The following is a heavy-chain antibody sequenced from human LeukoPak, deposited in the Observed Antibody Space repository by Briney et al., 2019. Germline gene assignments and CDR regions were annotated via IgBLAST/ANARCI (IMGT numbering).Heavy chain of an antibody. CDR3: ATSQYSSGWDSFDY. D-gene: IGHD6-19*01. CDR1: GFTFSSYG. J-gene: IGHJ4*02. CDR2: ISYDGSNK. Sequence: GGSLRLSCAASGFTFSSYGMHWVRQAPGKGLEWVAVISYDGSNKYYADSVKGRFTISRDNSKNTLYLQMNSLRAEDTAVYYCATSQYSSGWDSFDYWGQGTLVTVSS. V-gene: IGHV3-30*03.